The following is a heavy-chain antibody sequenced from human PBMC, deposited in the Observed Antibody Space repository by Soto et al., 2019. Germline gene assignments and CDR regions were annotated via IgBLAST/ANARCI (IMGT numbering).Heavy chain of an antibody. V-gene: IGHV4-61*01. J-gene: IGHJ4*02. CDR2: IYYTGST. D-gene: IGHD6-13*01. Sequence: PSETLSLTCTLSGGSLSGGSYHWSWIRQSPGKGLEWLAYIYYTGSTNYNPSLQSRVTISLHTSKNQFSLKVSSVTAADTAVYFCARGNLAAAGSFDYWGQGALVPVSS. CDR3: ARGNLAAAGSFDY. CDR1: GGSLSGGSYH.